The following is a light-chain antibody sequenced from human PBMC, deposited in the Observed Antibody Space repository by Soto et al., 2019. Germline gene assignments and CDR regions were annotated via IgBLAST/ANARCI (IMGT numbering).Light chain of an antibody. CDR2: GAS. V-gene: IGKV3-15*01. J-gene: IGKJ4*01. CDR1: QSAATN. CDR3: QQYPGWPST. Sequence: PGQRATLSCRASQSAATNLAWYQQRPGQAPRLLISGASTRATGIPARFSGSGSGTEFTLTISSLQSEDFALYYCQQYPGWPSTFGGGTKVDI.